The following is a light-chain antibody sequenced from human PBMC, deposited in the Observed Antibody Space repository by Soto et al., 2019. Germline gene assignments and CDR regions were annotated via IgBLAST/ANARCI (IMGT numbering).Light chain of an antibody. V-gene: IGKV3-11*01. CDR2: DTS. Sequence: EIVLTQSPATLSLSPGERATLSCRASQSVTTYLAWYQQKPGQAPRLLIYDTSNRATGIPARFSGSGSGTDFTLTISSLEPEDFAVYYCHQCASWPLTFGGGNKVEIK. CDR1: QSVTTY. J-gene: IGKJ4*01. CDR3: HQCASWPLT.